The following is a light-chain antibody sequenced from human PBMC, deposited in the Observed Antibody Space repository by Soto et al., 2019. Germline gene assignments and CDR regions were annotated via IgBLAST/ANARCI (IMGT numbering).Light chain of an antibody. J-gene: IGLJ2*01. Sequence: QSVLTQPASVSGSPGQSITISCTGNDNDIGSYLYVSWFQQHPGKAPKVVIFEVNNRPAGISDRFSGSKSGNTASLTISGLQPEDEANYFCSSFTTIGTVIFGGGTKLTVL. CDR1: DNDIGSYLY. CDR3: SSFTTIGTVI. V-gene: IGLV2-14*01. CDR2: EVN.